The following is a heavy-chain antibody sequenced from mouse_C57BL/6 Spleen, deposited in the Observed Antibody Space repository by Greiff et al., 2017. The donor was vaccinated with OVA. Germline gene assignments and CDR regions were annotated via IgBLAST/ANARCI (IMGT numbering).Heavy chain of an antibody. J-gene: IGHJ2*01. CDR2: ISGGGGNT. V-gene: IGHV5-9*01. Sequence: EVQGVESGGGLVKPGGSLKLSCAASGFTFSSYTMSWVRQTPEKRLELVATISGGGGNTYYPDSVKGRFTISRDYAKNTLYLQMSSLRSEDTALYYCARQRAYYYGSSYLYYFDYWGQGTTLTVSS. CDR3: ARQRAYYYGSSYLYYFDY. D-gene: IGHD1-1*01. CDR1: GFTFSSYT.